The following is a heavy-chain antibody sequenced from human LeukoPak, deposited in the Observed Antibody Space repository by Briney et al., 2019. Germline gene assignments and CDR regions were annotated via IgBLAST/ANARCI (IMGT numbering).Heavy chain of an antibody. V-gene: IGHV3-7*01. D-gene: IGHD3-3*01. CDR2: IKQDGSEK. CDR1: GFTFSSYW. J-gene: IGHJ4*02. CDR3: ARDPRSDFWSGYPPSLFDY. Sequence: GGSLRLSCAASGFTFSSYWMSWVRQAPGKGLEWVANIKQDGSEKYYVGSVKGRFTISRDNAKNSLYLQMNSLRAEDTAVYYCARDPRSDFWSGYPPSLFDYWGQGTLVTVSS.